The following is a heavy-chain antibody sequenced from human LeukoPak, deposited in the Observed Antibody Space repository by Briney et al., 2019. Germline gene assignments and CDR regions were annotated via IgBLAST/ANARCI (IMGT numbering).Heavy chain of an antibody. CDR2: ISGSGGST. Sequence: GGSLRLSCAASGFTFSSYGMSWVRQAPGKGLEWVSAISGSGGSTYYADSVKGRFTISRDNSKNTLYLQMNSLRAEDTAVYYCAKDLPIYYGSGSSNWFDPWGQGTLVTVSS. V-gene: IGHV3-23*01. J-gene: IGHJ5*02. CDR3: AKDLPIYYGSGSSNWFDP. CDR1: GFTFSSYG. D-gene: IGHD3-10*01.